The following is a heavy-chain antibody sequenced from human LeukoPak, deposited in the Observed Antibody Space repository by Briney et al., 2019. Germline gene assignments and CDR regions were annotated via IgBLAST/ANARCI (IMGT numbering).Heavy chain of an antibody. CDR3: ARQSLIGAFDI. V-gene: IGHV3-30-3*01. J-gene: IGHJ3*02. CDR1: GFTFSSFA. Sequence: GRSLRLSCAASGFTFSSFAMHWVRQTPGKGLEWVSVIPYDGSNKYYADSVKGRFTISRDNSKNTLHLQMNSLRAEDTAVYYCARQSLIGAFDIWGQGTMVTVSS. CDR2: IPYDGSNK. D-gene: IGHD2-21*01.